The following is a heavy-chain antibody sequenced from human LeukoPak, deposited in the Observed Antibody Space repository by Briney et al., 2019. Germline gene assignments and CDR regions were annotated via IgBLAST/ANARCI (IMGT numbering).Heavy chain of an antibody. CDR2: IYYSGST. J-gene: IGHJ4*02. V-gene: IGHV4-39*07. Sequence: PSETLSLTCTVSGGSITSTSYYWAAFANPQGKGWEWLGVIYYSGSTYYNPSLKSRVTISVDTSKNQFSLKLSSVTAADTAVYYCARRGFGIAAAGTYFDYWGQGTLVTVSS. D-gene: IGHD6-13*01. CDR3: ARRGFGIAAAGTYFDY. CDR1: GGSITSTSYY.